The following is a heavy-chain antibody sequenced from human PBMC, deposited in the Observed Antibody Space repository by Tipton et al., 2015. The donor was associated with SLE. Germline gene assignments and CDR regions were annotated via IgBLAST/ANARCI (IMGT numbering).Heavy chain of an antibody. CDR3: ASGTLEWSHEPDY. D-gene: IGHD3-3*01. CDR1: GVSISSDNYY. J-gene: IGHJ4*02. CDR2: IYTSGSP. V-gene: IGHV4-61*02. Sequence: TLSLTCTVSGVSISSDNYYWNWIRQPAGKGLEWIGRIYTSGSPYYNPSLESRVVMSMDKSKNQFSLRLSSVTAADTAMFYCASGTLEWSHEPDYWGQGTLVTVSS.